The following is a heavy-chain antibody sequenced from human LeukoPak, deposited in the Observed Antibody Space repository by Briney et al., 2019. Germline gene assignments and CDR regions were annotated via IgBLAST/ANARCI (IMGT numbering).Heavy chain of an antibody. CDR3: AKDVGSGYYDY. D-gene: IGHD3-22*01. V-gene: IGHV3-23*01. Sequence: GGSLRLSCAASGFTFSSYSMNWVRQAPGKGLEWVSAISGSGGSTYYADSVKGRFTISRDNSKNTLYLQMNSLRAEDTAVYYCAKDVGSGYYDYWGQGTLVTVSS. CDR2: ISGSGGST. CDR1: GFTFSSYS. J-gene: IGHJ4*02.